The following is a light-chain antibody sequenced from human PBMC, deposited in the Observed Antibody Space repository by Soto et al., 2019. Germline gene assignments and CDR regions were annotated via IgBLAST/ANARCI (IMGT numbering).Light chain of an antibody. Sequence: QSVLTQPPSVSGAPGQRVTISSTGSSSNIGAGYDVHWYQQLPGTAPKLLIYGNSNRPSGVPDRFSGSKSGTSASLAITGLQAEDEADYYCQSYDSSLSGWGVFGGGTKVTVL. CDR2: GNS. CDR1: SSNIGAGYD. CDR3: QSYDSSLSGWGV. J-gene: IGLJ2*01. V-gene: IGLV1-40*01.